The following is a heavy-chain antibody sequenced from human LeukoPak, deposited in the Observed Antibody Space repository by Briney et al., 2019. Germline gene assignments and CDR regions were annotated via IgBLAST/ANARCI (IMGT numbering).Heavy chain of an antibody. CDR1: GFTFSSYG. J-gene: IGHJ4*02. CDR3: PVPRTAMVAPDY. CDR2: ISYDGSNK. Sequence: GRSLRLSCAASGFTFSSYGMHWVRQAPGKGLEWVAVISYDGSNKYYADSVKGRFTISRDNSKNTLYLQMNSLRAEDTAVYYCPVPRTAMVAPDYWGQGTLVTVSS. V-gene: IGHV3-30*03. D-gene: IGHD5-18*01.